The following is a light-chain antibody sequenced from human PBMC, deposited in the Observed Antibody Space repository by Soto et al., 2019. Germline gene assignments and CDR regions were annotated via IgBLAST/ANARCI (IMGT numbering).Light chain of an antibody. Sequence: QSVLTQPPSISGAPGQRVTISCTGARSNVGPADAVHWYQHIPGTAPKLLIYADDSRPSGVPDRFSASKSGTSASLAITGLPAEDEADYYCQSFDNGRLAYVFGTGTKLTVL. V-gene: IGLV1-40*01. CDR1: RSNVGPADA. J-gene: IGLJ1*01. CDR3: QSFDNGRLAYV. CDR2: ADD.